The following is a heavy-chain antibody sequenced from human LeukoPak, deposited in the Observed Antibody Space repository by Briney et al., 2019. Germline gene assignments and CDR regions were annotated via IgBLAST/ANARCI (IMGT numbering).Heavy chain of an antibody. CDR2: INTNTGNP. J-gene: IGHJ3*02. V-gene: IGHV7-4-1*02. CDR3: ASASLYYYDSSGYSDAFDI. Sequence: GASVKVSCKASGYTFTSYAMNWVRQAPGQGLEWMGWINTNTGNPTYAQGFTGRFVFSLDTSVSTAYLQISSLKAEDTAVYYCASASLYYYDSSGYSDAFDIWGQGTMVTVSS. CDR1: GYTFTSYA. D-gene: IGHD3-22*01.